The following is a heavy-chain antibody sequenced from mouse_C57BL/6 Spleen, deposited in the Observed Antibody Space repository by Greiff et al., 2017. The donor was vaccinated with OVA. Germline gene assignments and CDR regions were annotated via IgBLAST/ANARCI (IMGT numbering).Heavy chain of an antibody. Sequence: QVQLKQPGAELVKPGASVKLSCKASGYTFTSYWMQWVKQRPGQGLEWIGEIDPSDSYTNYNQKFKGKATLTVDTSSSTAYMQLSSLTSEDSAVHYCARMDGYLLFAYWGQGTLVTVSA. CDR2: IDPSDSYT. D-gene: IGHD2-3*01. J-gene: IGHJ3*01. CDR1: GYTFTSYW. V-gene: IGHV1-50*01. CDR3: ARMDGYLLFAY.